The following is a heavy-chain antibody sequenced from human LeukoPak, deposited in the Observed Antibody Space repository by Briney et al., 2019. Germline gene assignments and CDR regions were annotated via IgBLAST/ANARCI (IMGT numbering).Heavy chain of an antibody. CDR3: AREAYNWNIDVFDI. D-gene: IGHD1/OR15-1a*01. V-gene: IGHV3-21*01. CDR1: GFTFSSYS. CDR2: ISSSSSYI. Sequence: GGSLRLSCAASGFTFSSYSMNWVRQAPGKGLEWVSSISSSSSYIYYADSVKGQFTISRDNAKNSLYLQMNSPRAEDTAVYYCAREAYNWNIDVFDIWGQGTMVTVSS. J-gene: IGHJ3*02.